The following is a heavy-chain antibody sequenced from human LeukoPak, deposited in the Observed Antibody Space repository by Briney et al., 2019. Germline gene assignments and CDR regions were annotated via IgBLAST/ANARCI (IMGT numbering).Heavy chain of an antibody. Sequence: PGGSLRLSCAASGFTFSSYAMHWVRQAPGKGLEWVAVISYDGSNKDYADSVKGRFTISRDNSKNTMYLEMNSLRAEDTAVYYCARGKSGYYSPFDYWGQGTLVTVSS. CDR1: GFTFSSYA. CDR2: ISYDGSNK. J-gene: IGHJ4*02. CDR3: ARGKSGYYSPFDY. D-gene: IGHD2/OR15-2a*01. V-gene: IGHV3-30-3*01.